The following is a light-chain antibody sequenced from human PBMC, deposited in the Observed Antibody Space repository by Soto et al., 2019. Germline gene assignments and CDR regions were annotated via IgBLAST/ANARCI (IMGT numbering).Light chain of an antibody. CDR2: GAS. CDR1: QTITSNF. CDR3: QQFGSSLPIT. V-gene: IGKV3-20*01. Sequence: EIVLTQSPATLSLSPGERATLSCRASQTITSNFLAWYQLKPAQAPRLLIYGASSRATGIPDRFTGSGSGTDFTLTITRLEPEDFAVYYCQQFGSSLPITFGQGTRLENK. J-gene: IGKJ5*01.